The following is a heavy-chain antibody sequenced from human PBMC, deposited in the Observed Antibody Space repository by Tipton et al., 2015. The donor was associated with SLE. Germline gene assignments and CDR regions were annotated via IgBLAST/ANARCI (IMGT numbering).Heavy chain of an antibody. D-gene: IGHD4-17*01. V-gene: IGHV4-31*03. Sequence: TLSLTCTVSGGSISSGAYYWNWIRQHPGKGLEWIGYIYYSGSTYYNPSLKSRVTISVDTSKNQFSLKLSSVTAADTAVYYCARVTVTPDAFDIWGQGTMVTVSS. CDR3: ARVTVTPDAFDI. CDR1: GGSISSGAYY. CDR2: IYYSGST. J-gene: IGHJ3*02.